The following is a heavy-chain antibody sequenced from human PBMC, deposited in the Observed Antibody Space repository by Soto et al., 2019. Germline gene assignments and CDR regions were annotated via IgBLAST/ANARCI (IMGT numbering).Heavy chain of an antibody. CDR1: GGTFSRHA. J-gene: IGHJ4*02. CDR2: INPLSGIS. Sequence: QVQLVQSGAEVKKPESSVKVSCKASGGTFSRHAITWVRQAPGQGPEWMGKINPLSGISHYAQKFQGRVTFTADTDRRTADMELSSLRFDDAPVYYCDTPACAATWCSPLPKLPHWGQGPLVTVSS. V-gene: IGHV1-69*09. CDR3: DTPACAATWCSPLPKLPH. D-gene: IGHD2-8*02.